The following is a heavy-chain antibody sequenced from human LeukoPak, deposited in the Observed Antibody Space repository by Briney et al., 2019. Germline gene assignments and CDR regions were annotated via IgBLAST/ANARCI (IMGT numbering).Heavy chain of an antibody. J-gene: IGHJ4*02. CDR3: ARAAGVLRFLEWFLTHPFDY. CDR2: IIPILGIA. CDR1: VGTLSSYA. V-gene: IGHV1-69*04. Sequence: GASVKVSRKASVGTLSSYAISWVRQAPGQGLEWMGRIIPILGIANYAQKFQGRVTITADKPTSTAYMELSSLRSEDTAVYYCARAAGVLRFLEWFLTHPFDYWGQGTLVTVSS. D-gene: IGHD3-3*01.